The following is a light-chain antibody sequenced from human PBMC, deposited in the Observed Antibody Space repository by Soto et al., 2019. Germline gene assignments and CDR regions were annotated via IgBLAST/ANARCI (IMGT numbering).Light chain of an antibody. CDR1: QGISVY. Sequence: DIQMTQSPSSLSASLGVRVTITCRASQGISVYLAWFQQKPGKVPTLLIYAASTLQSGVPCRFSGSGSGTDFTLIISILQPEDAAAYYCQKYKSAALTFGGGTQVDIK. V-gene: IGKV1-27*01. CDR2: AAS. CDR3: QKYKSAALT. J-gene: IGKJ4*01.